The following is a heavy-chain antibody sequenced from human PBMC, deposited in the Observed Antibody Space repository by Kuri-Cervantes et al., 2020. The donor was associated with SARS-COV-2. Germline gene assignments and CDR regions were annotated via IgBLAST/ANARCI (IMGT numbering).Heavy chain of an antibody. CDR1: GYSFTTYW. J-gene: IGHJ6*03. D-gene: IGHD4-17*01. CDR2: IYPGDSDT. CDR3: ARRAYGEQVDYYYMDV. Sequence: GGSLRLSCKGSGYSFTTYWIGWARQMPGKGLEWMGIIYPGDSDTRYSPSFQGQVTISADKSISTAFLQWSSLKASDTAIYYCARRAYGEQVDYYYMDVWGKGTTVTVSS. V-gene: IGHV5-51*01.